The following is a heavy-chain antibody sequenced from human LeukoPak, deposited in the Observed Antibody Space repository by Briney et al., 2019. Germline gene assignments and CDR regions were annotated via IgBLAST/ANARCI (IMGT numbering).Heavy chain of an antibody. CDR3: ATIIPYCSAGSCYFDY. V-gene: IGHV3-23*01. Sequence: GGSLRLSCAASGFTFSNYGMNWVRQAPGKGLEWVSALSSSGGSTYYADSVKGRFTISRDDSKNTLYLQMNSLRAEDTAVYYCATIIPYCSAGSCYFDYWGQGTLVTVSS. CDR2: LSSSGGST. D-gene: IGHD2-15*01. J-gene: IGHJ4*02. CDR1: GFTFSNYG.